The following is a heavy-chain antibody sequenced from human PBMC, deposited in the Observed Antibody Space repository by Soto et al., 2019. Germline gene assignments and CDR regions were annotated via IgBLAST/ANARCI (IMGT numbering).Heavy chain of an antibody. Sequence: GGSLRLSCRASGFTFDYYAMSWVRQSPGKGLEWVGFIRSKAYGGTTEYAASVKGRFTISRDDSKSFAYLQMNSLKTEDTAVYFCARDGDYFVSGTYGYLDYWGLETLVTVSS. D-gene: IGHD3-10*01. CDR1: GFTFDYYA. V-gene: IGHV3-49*04. CDR3: ARDGDYFVSGTYGYLDY. CDR2: IRSKAYGGTT. J-gene: IGHJ4*02.